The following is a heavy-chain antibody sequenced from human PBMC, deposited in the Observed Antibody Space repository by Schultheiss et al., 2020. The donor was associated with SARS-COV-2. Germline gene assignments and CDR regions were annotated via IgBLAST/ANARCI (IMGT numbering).Heavy chain of an antibody. CDR2: ISSSGSTI. Sequence: GESLKISCAASGFTFSSYEMNWVRQAPGKGLEWVSYISSSGSTIYYADSVKGRFTISRDNAKNTLYLQMNSLRAEDTAVYYCARGDYGGTFDYWGQGTLVTVSS. CDR1: GFTFSSYE. D-gene: IGHD4-23*01. V-gene: IGHV3-48*03. J-gene: IGHJ4*02. CDR3: ARGDYGGTFDY.